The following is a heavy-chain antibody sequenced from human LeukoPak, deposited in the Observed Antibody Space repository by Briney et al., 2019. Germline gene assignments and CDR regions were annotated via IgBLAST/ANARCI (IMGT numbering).Heavy chain of an antibody. Sequence: PGRSLRLPCAASGFTFSSYGMHWVRQAPGKGLEWEAVISYDGSNKYYADSVKGRFTISRDNSKNTLYLQMNSLRAEDTAVYYCAKDRYGVFAYWGQGTLVTVSS. V-gene: IGHV3-30*18. D-gene: IGHD3-3*01. CDR2: ISYDGSNK. J-gene: IGHJ4*02. CDR3: AKDRYGVFAY. CDR1: GFTFSSYG.